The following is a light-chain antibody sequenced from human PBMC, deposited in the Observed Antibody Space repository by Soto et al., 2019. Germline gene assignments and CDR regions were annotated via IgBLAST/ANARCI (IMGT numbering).Light chain of an antibody. V-gene: IGKV3-20*01. J-gene: IGKJ4*01. CDR2: GAS. CDR3: QQYGSSPQVT. Sequence: TVLTQSPDTLSWSPGERATLSCRASQGVNSRYLAWYQQKPGQAPRLLIYGASTRATGIPDRFSGSGSGTDFTLTIGRLAPEDFAVYYCQQYGSSPQVTFGGGTKVESK. CDR1: QGVNSRY.